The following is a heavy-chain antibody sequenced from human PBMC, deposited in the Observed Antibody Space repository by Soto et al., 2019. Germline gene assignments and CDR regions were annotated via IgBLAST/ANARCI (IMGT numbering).Heavy chain of an antibody. CDR1: GGSISSGGYY. CDR2: IYYSGST. Sequence: QVQLQESGPGLVKPSQTLSLTCTVSGGSISSGGYYWSWIRQHPGKGLEWIGYIYYSGSTYYNPSLQTRVTTSVGTSKNQFSLKLSSVMAAESAVYYCARDVFYPCGSEIKQLNDAFDIGGQGTMVTVSS. V-gene: IGHV4-31*03. CDR3: ARDVFYPCGSEIKQLNDAFDI. J-gene: IGHJ3*02. D-gene: IGHD3-10*01.